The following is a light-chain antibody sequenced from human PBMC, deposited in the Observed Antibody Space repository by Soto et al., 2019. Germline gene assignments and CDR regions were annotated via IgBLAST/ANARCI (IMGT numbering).Light chain of an antibody. CDR2: EVS. CDR1: NSDVGRYNY. V-gene: IGLV2-14*01. CDR3: SSYTGSNINTVV. J-gene: IGLJ2*01. Sequence: QSVLTQPASVSGSPGQSITISCTGTNSDVGRYNYVSWYQQHPGKAPKLMIYEVSNRPSGVSNRFSGSKSGNTASLTISGLQAEDEADYYCSSYTGSNINTVVFGGGTKVTVL.